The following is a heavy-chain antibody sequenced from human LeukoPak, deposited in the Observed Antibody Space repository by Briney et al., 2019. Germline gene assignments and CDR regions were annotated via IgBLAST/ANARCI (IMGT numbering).Heavy chain of an antibody. V-gene: IGHV3-69-1*01. CDR1: GFTFSSRS. CDR3: ARAQTLFWEFDGFDI. D-gene: IGHD3-3*01. J-gene: IGHJ3*02. Sequence: GGSLRLSCVASGFTFSSRSINWVGQAPGKGLEWIATVTSTNKIHYADSVKGRFTISRDNAENSVYLQMNSLRDEDTAVYSCARAQTLFWEFDGFDIWGRGTKVTVSS. CDR2: VTSTNKI.